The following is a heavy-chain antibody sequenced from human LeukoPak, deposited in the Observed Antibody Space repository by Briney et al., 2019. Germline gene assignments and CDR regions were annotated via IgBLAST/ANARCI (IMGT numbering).Heavy chain of an antibody. CDR1: GGSISTTSYY. CDR3: ARRPYSGNDYFDS. J-gene: IGHJ4*02. CDR2: IFYTGAT. V-gene: IGHV4-39*01. D-gene: IGHD5-12*01. Sequence: PSETLSLTCTVSGGSISTTSYYWGWIRQPPGKGLEWIGSIFYTGATYYSPSLKSRVTIPVDTFRNQFSLRLTSVIAADTAVYYCARRPYSGNDYFDSWGQGTLVTVSS.